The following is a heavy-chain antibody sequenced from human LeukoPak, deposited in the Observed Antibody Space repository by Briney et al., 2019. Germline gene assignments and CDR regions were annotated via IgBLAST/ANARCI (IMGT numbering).Heavy chain of an antibody. V-gene: IGHV4-34*01. CDR2: IDHSGST. CDR1: VGSFSGYY. J-gene: IGHJ4*02. CDR3: ASVVVTAISSHSDY. Sequence: PSETLSLTCAVYVGSFSGYYWSWIRQPPGKGLEWIGEIDHSGSTNYNPSLKSRVTISLDTSKNQFSLKLSSVTAADTAVYYCASVVVTAISSHSDYWGQGTLVTVSS. D-gene: IGHD2-21*02.